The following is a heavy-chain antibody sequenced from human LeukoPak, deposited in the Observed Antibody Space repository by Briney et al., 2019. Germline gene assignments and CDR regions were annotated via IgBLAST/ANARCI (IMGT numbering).Heavy chain of an antibody. CDR2: IYYSGNT. CDR3: ARVGDGNFDY. V-gene: IGHV4-59*08. J-gene: IGHJ4*02. Sequence: SETLSLTCTVSXGSISSYDWSWIRQPPGKKLEWIGYIYYSGNTNYNPSLKSRVTISIDTSKNQFSLKVSSVTAADTAVYYCARVGDGNFDYWGQGTLVTVSS. D-gene: IGHD3-16*01. CDR1: XGSISSYD.